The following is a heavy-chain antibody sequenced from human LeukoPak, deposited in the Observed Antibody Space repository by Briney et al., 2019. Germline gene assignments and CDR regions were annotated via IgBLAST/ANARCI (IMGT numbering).Heavy chain of an antibody. Sequence: PSETLSLTCTVSGGSISSSSYYWGWIRQPPGKGLEWIGSIYYSGSTYYNPSLKSRVTISVDTSKNQFSLKLSSVTAADTAVYYCARDCTKHECYFDFWGQGSLVTVSS. D-gene: IGHD3-3*01. CDR2: IYYSGST. CDR3: ARDCTKHECYFDF. J-gene: IGHJ4*02. V-gene: IGHV4-39*07. CDR1: GGSISSSSYY.